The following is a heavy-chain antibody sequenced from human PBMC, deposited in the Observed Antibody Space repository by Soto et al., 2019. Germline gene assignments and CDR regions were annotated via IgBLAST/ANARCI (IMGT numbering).Heavy chain of an antibody. D-gene: IGHD3-3*02. V-gene: IGHV4-4*02. CDR1: GGSISSSNW. J-gene: IGHJ3*02. Sequence: QVQLQESGPGLVKPSGTLSLTCAVSGGSISSSNWWSWVRQPPGKGLEWIGEIYHSGSTNYNPSLKRRVPISVDKSKNHFSLKLSSVTAADTAVYYCARVLGNDAFDIWGQGTMVTVSS. CDR3: ARVLGNDAFDI. CDR2: IYHSGST.